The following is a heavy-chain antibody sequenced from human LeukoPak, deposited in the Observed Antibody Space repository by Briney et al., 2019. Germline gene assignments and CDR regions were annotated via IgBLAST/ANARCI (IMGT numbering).Heavy chain of an antibody. CDR3: ATVNYDFWSGPTHPLLLGYGMDV. Sequence: KPSQTLSLTCTVSGGSISSGDYYWSWIRQPPGKGLEWIGEINHSGSTNYNPSLKSRVTISVDTSKNQFSLKLSSVTAADTAVYYCATVNYDFWSGPTHPLLLGYGMDVWGQGTTVTVSS. D-gene: IGHD3-3*01. CDR1: GGSISSGDYY. CDR2: INHSGST. J-gene: IGHJ6*02. V-gene: IGHV4-30-4*08.